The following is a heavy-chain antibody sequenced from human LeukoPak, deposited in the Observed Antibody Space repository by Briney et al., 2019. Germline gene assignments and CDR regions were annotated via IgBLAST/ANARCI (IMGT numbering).Heavy chain of an antibody. Sequence: ASVKVSCKTSGFTFTGYYIHWVRQAAGQRPEWMGWINPSSGGTDYAQKFQGRVTMTRDTSISTAYMELSRLRSDDTAVYYCARGNPDTAMVTFDYWGQGTLVTVSS. CDR3: ARGNPDTAMVTFDY. CDR1: GFTFTGYY. V-gene: IGHV1-2*02. CDR2: INPSSGGT. J-gene: IGHJ4*02. D-gene: IGHD5-18*01.